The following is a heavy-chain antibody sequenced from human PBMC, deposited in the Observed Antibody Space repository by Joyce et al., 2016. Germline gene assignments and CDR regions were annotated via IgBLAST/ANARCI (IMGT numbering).Heavy chain of an antibody. Sequence: QLQLQESGSGLVKPSQTLSLTCAVSGASVSSGGYSWRWIRQPPGKGLEWIGYIYQNESTYYNPILKSRVTISVDRSKNQFSLKLASVTAADTAVYYCASGFNFKGRSFFDYWGQGALVTVSS. J-gene: IGHJ4*02. D-gene: IGHD3-10*01. V-gene: IGHV4-30-2*01. CDR3: ASGFNFKGRSFFDY. CDR1: GASVSSGGYS. CDR2: IYQNEST.